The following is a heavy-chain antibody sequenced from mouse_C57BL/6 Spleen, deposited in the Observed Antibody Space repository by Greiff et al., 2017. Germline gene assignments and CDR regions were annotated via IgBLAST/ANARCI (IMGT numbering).Heavy chain of an antibody. J-gene: IGHJ3*01. D-gene: IGHD1-1*01. Sequence: VQLQQSGPELVKPGASVKISCKASGYSFTDYNMNWVKQSTGKSLEWIGVINPNYGTTSYNQKFKGKATLTVDQSSSTAYMQLHSLTSEDSAVYYCARSGDYGSSYEFAYWGQGTLVTVSA. V-gene: IGHV1-39*01. CDR2: INPNYGTT. CDR3: ARSGDYGSSYEFAY. CDR1: GYSFTDYN.